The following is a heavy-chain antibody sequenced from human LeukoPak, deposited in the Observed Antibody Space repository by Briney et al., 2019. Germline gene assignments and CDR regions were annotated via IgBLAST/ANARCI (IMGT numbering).Heavy chain of an antibody. CDR3: ARYEASMYYFDY. D-gene: IGHD2/OR15-2a*01. CDR2: IYSGGST. CDR1: GFTVSSNY. J-gene: IGHJ4*02. V-gene: IGHV3-53*01. Sequence: GGSLRLSCAASGFTVSSNYMSWVRQAPGKGLEWVSVIYSGGSTYYADSVKGRFTISRDNSKNTLYLQMNSLRAEDTAVYYCARYEASMYYFDYWAREPWSPSPQ.